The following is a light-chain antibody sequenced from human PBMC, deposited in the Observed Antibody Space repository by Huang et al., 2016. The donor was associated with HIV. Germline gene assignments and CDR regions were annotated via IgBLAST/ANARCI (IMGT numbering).Light chain of an antibody. CDR2: DAF. CDR3: QQYDNLPRT. V-gene: IGKV1-33*01. Sequence: DIQMTQSPSSLSASLGDRVTITCQASQDISKYVNWYQQKAGKAPKLLIYDAFNLGTWVQSRFSGSGSGTDFTLTISSLQPEDIATYYCQQYDNLPRTFGPGTKVDIK. J-gene: IGKJ3*01. CDR1: QDISKY.